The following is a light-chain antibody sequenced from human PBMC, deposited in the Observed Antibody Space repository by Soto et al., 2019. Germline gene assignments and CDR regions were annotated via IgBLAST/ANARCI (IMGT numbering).Light chain of an antibody. CDR2: DVS. CDR3: TSYTCSSTYV. Sequence: QSVLTQPASVSGSPGQSIAISCTGTSSDVGAYNYVSWYQQHPGKAPKLMIYDVSHRPSGASDRFSGSKSGNTASLTISVLQPDDEADYYCTSYTCSSTYVFGTVTKLTVL. CDR1: SSDVGAYNY. V-gene: IGLV2-14*01. J-gene: IGLJ1*01.